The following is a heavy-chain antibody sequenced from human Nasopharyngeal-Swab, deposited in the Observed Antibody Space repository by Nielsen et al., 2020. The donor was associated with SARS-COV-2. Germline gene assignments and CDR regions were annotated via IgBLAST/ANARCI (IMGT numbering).Heavy chain of an antibody. J-gene: IGHJ5*02. Sequence: WIRQPPGKELDWIGNIYYTGSTNYNPSLKSRVAISVDTPKNQFSLKLSSVTAADTAVYYCARALTGTSFFDPWGQGTLVTVSS. V-gene: IGHV4-59*01. CDR2: IYYTGST. D-gene: IGHD1-20*01. CDR3: ARALTGTSFFDP.